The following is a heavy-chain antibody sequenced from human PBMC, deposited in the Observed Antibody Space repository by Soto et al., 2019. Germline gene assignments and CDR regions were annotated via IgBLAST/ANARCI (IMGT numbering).Heavy chain of an antibody. CDR2: IDWADDK. Sequence: GSGPTLVNPTETLTLTCTVSGFSLSNARMGVSWIRQPPGKALEWLALIDWADDKCYSTSLKTRLTISKDTSKNQVVLTMTNVEPVDTATYFCSRAVGGFTYGYPDYWGQGTLVTVSS. V-gene: IGHV2-70*12. J-gene: IGHJ4*02. CDR3: SRAVGGFTYGYPDY. D-gene: IGHD5-18*01. CDR1: GFSLSNARMG.